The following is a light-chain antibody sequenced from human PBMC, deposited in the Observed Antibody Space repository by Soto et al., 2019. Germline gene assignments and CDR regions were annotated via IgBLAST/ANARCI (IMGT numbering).Light chain of an antibody. Sequence: EIVLTQSPGTLSLSPGERATLSCRASQSVSNNLAWYQQTPGQAPRLLIYDASNRATGIPARFSGSGSGTDFTLTISSLEPEDFAVYYCLQRSTWPWAFGQGTKVEIK. CDR3: LQRSTWPWA. J-gene: IGKJ1*01. V-gene: IGKV3-11*01. CDR1: QSVSNN. CDR2: DAS.